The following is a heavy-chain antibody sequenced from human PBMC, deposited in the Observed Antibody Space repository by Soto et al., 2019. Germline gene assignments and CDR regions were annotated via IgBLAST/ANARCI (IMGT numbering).Heavy chain of an antibody. CDR1: GGSISSYY. CDR3: ARFTGTTPAYTFGY. D-gene: IGHD3-16*01. J-gene: IGHJ4*02. Sequence: ASETLSLTCTVSGGSISSYYWSWIRQPPGKGLEWIGYIYYSGNTNYNPSLKSRVTISVDRSKNQFSLKLSSVTAADTAVYYCARFTGTTPAYTFGYWGQGTLVTVSS. V-gene: IGHV4-59*01. CDR2: IYYSGNT.